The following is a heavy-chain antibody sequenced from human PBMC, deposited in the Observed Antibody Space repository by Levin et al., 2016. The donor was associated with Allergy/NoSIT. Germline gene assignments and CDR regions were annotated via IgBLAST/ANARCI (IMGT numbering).Heavy chain of an antibody. CDR3: ARDYRNDQSVGFDI. J-gene: IGHJ3*02. V-gene: IGHV3-69-1*02. CDR1: GFTFNSYD. Sequence: GESLKISCTASGFTFNSYDMTWVRQAPGKGLEWVASINSGSYINYGDLSQGRFTVSRDNAKNFVYLQMNSLRAEDTGLYFCARDYRNDQSVGFDIWGQGTMVTVSS. D-gene: IGHD3-16*02. CDR2: INSGSYI.